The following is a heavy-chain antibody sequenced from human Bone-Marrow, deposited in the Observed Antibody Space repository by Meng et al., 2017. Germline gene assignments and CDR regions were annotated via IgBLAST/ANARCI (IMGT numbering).Heavy chain of an antibody. V-gene: IGHV3-11*04. D-gene: IGHD3-9*01. CDR1: GFTFSDYY. Sequence: GESLKISCAASGFTFSDYYMSWIRQAPGKGLEWVSYISSSGSTIYYADSVKGRFTISRDNSKNTLYLQMHSLRAEDTAVYYCARDPRGDISYYFDHWGQGTLVTVSS. CDR3: ARDPRGDISYYFDH. CDR2: ISSSGSTI. J-gene: IGHJ4*02.